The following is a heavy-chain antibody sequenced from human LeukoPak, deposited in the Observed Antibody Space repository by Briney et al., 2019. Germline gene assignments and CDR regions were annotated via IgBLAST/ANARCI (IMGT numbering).Heavy chain of an antibody. CDR3: ARDRRVDDIAAAGTRWFDP. Sequence: PGGSLRLSCAASGFTFSSYSMNWVRQAPGKGLEWVSSISSSSSYIYYADSVKGRFTISRDNAKNSLYLQMNSLRAEDTAVYYCARDRRVDDIAAAGTRWFDPWGQGTLVTVSS. CDR1: GFTFSSYS. D-gene: IGHD6-13*01. V-gene: IGHV3-21*01. J-gene: IGHJ5*02. CDR2: ISSSSSYI.